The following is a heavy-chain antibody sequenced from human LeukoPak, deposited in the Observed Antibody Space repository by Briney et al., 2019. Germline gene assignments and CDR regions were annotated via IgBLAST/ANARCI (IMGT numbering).Heavy chain of an antibody. CDR2: IYPSGSS. V-gene: IGHV4-30-2*01. CDR1: GGSISSDTYS. D-gene: IGHD2-15*01. CDR3: ATGECSGGSCYSKRVLDY. Sequence: SQTLSLTCTVSGGSISSDTYSWSWIRQPPGKGLEWIGYIYPSGSSYYNPSLKSRVTISVDTSKNQFSLYVRSVTAADTAVYYCATGECSGGSCYSKRVLDYWGQGTLVTVSS. J-gene: IGHJ4*02.